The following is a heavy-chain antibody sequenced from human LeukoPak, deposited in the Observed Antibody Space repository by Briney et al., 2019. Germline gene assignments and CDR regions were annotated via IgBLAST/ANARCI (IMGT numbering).Heavy chain of an antibody. Sequence: SQTLSLTCTVSGDSISSGDYHWSWIRQPAGKGLEWIGRISSSGSTNYNPSLKSRVTISVDTSKNQFSLKLSSVPAADTAVYFCARGPYSYDSSGAFDIWGQGTMVTVSS. D-gene: IGHD3-22*01. CDR1: GDSISSGDYH. J-gene: IGHJ3*02. V-gene: IGHV4-61*02. CDR3: ARGPYSYDSSGAFDI. CDR2: ISSSGST.